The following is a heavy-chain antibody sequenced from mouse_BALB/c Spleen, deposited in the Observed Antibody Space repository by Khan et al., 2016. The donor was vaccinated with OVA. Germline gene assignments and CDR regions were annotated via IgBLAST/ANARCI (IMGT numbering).Heavy chain of an antibody. CDR3: AGVGAAYYRNDGGAMEY. J-gene: IGHJ4*01. Sequence: QVQLKQSGPELKKPGETVRISCKASGYTFTTAGIQWVQKMPGKGLKWIGWINTHSGVPKYAEDFKGRFAFSLEISVNTAYLQITNLNNEDTATFFCAGVGAAYYRNDGGAMEYWGQGTSVTVSS. D-gene: IGHD2-14*01. V-gene: IGHV9-4*02. CDR1: GYTFTTAG. CDR2: INTHSGVP.